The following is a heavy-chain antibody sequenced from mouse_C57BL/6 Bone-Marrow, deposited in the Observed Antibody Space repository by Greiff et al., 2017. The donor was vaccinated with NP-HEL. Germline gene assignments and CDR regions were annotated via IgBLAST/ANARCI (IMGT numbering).Heavy chain of an antibody. CDR2: IDPETGGT. V-gene: IGHV1-15*01. Sequence: VQLQQSGAELVRPGASVTLSCKASGYTFTDYEMHWVKPTPVHGLEWIGAIDPETGGTAYNQKFKGKAILTADKSSSTAYMELRSLTSEDSAVYYCTRIIYYYGSPFAYWGQGTLVTVSA. J-gene: IGHJ3*01. CDR1: GYTFTDYE. D-gene: IGHD1-1*01. CDR3: TRIIYYYGSPFAY.